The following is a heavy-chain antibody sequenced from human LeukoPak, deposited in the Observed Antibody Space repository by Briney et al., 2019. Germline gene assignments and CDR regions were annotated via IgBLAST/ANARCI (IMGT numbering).Heavy chain of an antibody. CDR2: ISAYNGNT. J-gene: IGHJ6*02. D-gene: IGHD6-6*01. CDR1: GYTFTSYG. V-gene: IGHV1-18*01. CDR3: ARDGKQLVPGYYYGMDV. Sequence: ASVKVSCKASGYTFTSYGISWVRQAPGQGLEWMGWISAYNGNTNHAQKLQGRVTMTTDTSTSTAYMELRSLRSDDTAVYYCARDGKQLVPGYYYGMDVWGQGTTVTVSS.